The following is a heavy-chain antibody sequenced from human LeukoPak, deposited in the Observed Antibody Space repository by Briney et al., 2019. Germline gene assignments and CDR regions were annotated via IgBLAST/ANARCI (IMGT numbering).Heavy chain of an antibody. CDR2: IIPIFGIA. Sequence: SVKVSCKASGGTFSSYAISWVRQAPGQGLEWMGRIIPIFGIANYAQKFQGRVTITADKSTSTAYMELSSLRSEDTAVYYCAIVGHSSGLFDYWGQGTLVTVSS. D-gene: IGHD6-19*01. V-gene: IGHV1-69*04. J-gene: IGHJ4*02. CDR1: GGTFSSYA. CDR3: AIVGHSSGLFDY.